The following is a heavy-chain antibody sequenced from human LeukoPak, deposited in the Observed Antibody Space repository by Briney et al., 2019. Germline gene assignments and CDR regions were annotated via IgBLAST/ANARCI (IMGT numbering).Heavy chain of an antibody. CDR2: ISSSGSTI. J-gene: IGHJ4*02. CDR3: ARAFSGSYYSPSSFDY. Sequence: PGGSLRLSCAASGFTFSSYEMNWVRQAPGKGLEWVSYISSSGSTIYYADSVKGRFTISRDNAKNLLYLQMNSLRAEDMAVYYCARAFSGSYYSPSSFDYWGQGTLVTVSS. CDR1: GFTFSSYE. D-gene: IGHD3-10*01. V-gene: IGHV3-48*03.